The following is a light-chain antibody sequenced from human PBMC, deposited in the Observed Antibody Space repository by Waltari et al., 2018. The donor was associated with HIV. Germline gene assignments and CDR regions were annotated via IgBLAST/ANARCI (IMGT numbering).Light chain of an antibody. Sequence: QSALTQPASVSGSPGQSITIPCTGTRSAVGSYNLVSWYQQHPGKAPKLMIYEVTKRPSGVSDRFSGSKSGNTASLTISGVQAEDEADYFCSSYAGSSTMIFGGGTKLTVL. CDR3: SSYAGSSTMI. V-gene: IGLV2-23*02. CDR2: EVT. CDR1: RSAVGSYNL. J-gene: IGLJ2*01.